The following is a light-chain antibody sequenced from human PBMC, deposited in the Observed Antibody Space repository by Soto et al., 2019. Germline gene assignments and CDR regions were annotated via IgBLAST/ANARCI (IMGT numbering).Light chain of an antibody. V-gene: IGKV1-5*01. CDR3: QQYNFYPKT. CDR2: DAS. CDR1: QSVSIW. J-gene: IGKJ1*01. Sequence: DIQMTQSPSTLSASVGDRVTITCRASQSVSIWLAWYQQKPGKAPNLLIYDASSLESGVPSRFSGSGAGTEFTLTISSLQPDDFATYYCQQYNFYPKTFGQGTKVDIK.